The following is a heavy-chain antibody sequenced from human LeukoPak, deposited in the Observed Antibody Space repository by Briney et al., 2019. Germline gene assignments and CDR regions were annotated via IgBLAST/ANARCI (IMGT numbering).Heavy chain of an antibody. Sequence: SVKVSCKASGGTLSSYAINWVRQSPGQGLEWIGRIIPIFGIVNYAQNFQGRVTITADKSTNTAYMELSSLRSEDTAFYYCARADSSGYSLDENFDYWGQGTLVTVSS. CDR2: IIPIFGIV. V-gene: IGHV1-69*04. CDR1: GGTLSSYA. CDR3: ARADSSGYSLDENFDY. J-gene: IGHJ4*02. D-gene: IGHD3-22*01.